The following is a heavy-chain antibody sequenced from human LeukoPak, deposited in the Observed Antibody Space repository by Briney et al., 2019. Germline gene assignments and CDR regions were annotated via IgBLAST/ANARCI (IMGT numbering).Heavy chain of an antibody. J-gene: IGHJ3*02. D-gene: IGHD2-15*01. V-gene: IGHV4-59*01. Sequence: SETLSLTCTVSGGSISSYYWSWIRQPPGKGLEWIGYIYYSGSTNYNPSLKSRVTISVDTSKNQFSLKLSSVTAADTAVYYCARSSRNCSGGSCYSSGAFDIWGQGTMVTVSS. CDR1: GGSISSYY. CDR3: ARSSRNCSGGSCYSSGAFDI. CDR2: IYYSGST.